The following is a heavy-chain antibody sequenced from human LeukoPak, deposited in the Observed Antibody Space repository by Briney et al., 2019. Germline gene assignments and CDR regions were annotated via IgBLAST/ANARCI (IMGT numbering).Heavy chain of an antibody. CDR1: GFTFSSYA. D-gene: IGHD5-18*01. V-gene: IGHV3-23*01. J-gene: IGHJ3*02. CDR2: ISGSGGST. CDR3: AKGDSYATGIDAFDI. Sequence: GGSLRLSCAASGFTFSSYAMSWVRQSPGKGLEWVSAISGSGGSTYYADSVKGRFTISRDNSKNTLYLQMNSLRAEDTAVYYCAKGDSYATGIDAFDIWGQGTMATVSS.